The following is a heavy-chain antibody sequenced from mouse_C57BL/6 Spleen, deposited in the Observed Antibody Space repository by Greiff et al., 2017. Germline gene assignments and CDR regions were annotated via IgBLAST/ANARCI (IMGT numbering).Heavy chain of an antibody. CDR3: ARDRDYGYDEWFAY. CDR2: ISYDGSN. CDR1: GYSITSGYY. V-gene: IGHV3-6*01. D-gene: IGHD2-2*01. Sequence: ESGPGLVKPSQSLSLTCSVTGYSITSGYYWNWIRQFPGNKLEWMGYISYDGSNNYNPSLKNRISITRDTSKNQFFLKLNSVTTEDTATYYCARDRDYGYDEWFAYWGQGTLVTVSA. J-gene: IGHJ3*01.